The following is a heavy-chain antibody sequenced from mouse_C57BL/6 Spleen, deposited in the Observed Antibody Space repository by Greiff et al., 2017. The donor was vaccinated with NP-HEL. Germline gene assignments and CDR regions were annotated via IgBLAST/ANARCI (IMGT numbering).Heavy chain of an antibody. CDR3: AREGNNLIYYYGSSYTY. CDR2: IHPNSGST. Sequence: QVQLQQPGAELVKPGASVKLSCKASGYTFTSYWMHWVKQRPGQGLEWIGMIHPNSGSTNYNEKFKSKATLTVDKSSSTAYMQLSSLTSEDSAVYYCAREGNNLIYYYGSSYTYWGQGTLVTVSA. V-gene: IGHV1-64*01. CDR1: GYTFTSYW. D-gene: IGHD1-1*01. J-gene: IGHJ3*01.